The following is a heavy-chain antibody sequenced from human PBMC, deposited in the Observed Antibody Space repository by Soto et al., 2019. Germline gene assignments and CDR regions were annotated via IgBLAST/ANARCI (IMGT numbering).Heavy chain of an antibody. V-gene: IGHV3-30*03. CDR2: ISYDGSNK. D-gene: IGHD3-9*01. CDR3: ATTKTRYFDWLSLDY. Sequence: QVQLVESGGGVVQPGRSLRLSCAASGFTFSSYGMHWVRQAPGKGLEWVAVISYDGSNKYYADSVKGRFTISRDNSKNTLYLQMQSPRAEDTAVYYCATTKTRYFDWLSLDYWGQGTLVTVSS. CDR1: GFTFSSYG. J-gene: IGHJ4*02.